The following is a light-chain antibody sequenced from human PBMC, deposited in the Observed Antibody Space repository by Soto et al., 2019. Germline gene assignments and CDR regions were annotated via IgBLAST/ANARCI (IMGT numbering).Light chain of an antibody. CDR1: RHDVGGYNY. CDR3: SSYTISNTLPFV. V-gene: IGLV2-14*01. J-gene: IGLJ1*01. Sequence: SALTQPASVSGSPGQSITISCTGTRHDVGGYNYVSWYQQYPGKSPKLLIYEVTHRPSGVSNRFSGSKSGNTASLTISGLQAEDEADYYCSSYTISNTLPFVFGTGTKV. CDR2: EVT.